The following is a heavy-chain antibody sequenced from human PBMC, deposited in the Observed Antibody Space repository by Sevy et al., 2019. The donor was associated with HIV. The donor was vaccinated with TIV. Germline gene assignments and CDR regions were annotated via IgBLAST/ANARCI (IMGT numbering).Heavy chain of an antibody. CDR1: GFTFSNYN. Sequence: GGSLRLSCAASGFTFSNYNMNWVRLAPGKGLDWVSSISGDGVYVHYADSVKGRFTISRDNAKNSLYLQMNSLRVEDKPVYYCVAVYCTGGRCYWFDPWGQGTLVTVSS. CDR3: VAVYCTGGRCYWFDP. D-gene: IGHD2-15*01. V-gene: IGHV3-21*01. CDR2: ISGDGVYV. J-gene: IGHJ5*02.